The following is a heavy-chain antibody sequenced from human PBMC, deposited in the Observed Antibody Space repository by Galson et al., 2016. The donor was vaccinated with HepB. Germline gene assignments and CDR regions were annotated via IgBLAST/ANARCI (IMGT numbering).Heavy chain of an antibody. V-gene: IGHV2-5*02. J-gene: IGHJ4*02. CDR3: AHGRRDGDKERYFDY. CDR2: IYWDDDR. D-gene: IGHD5-24*01. CDR1: GFSLSTSGVG. Sequence: PALVKPTQTLTLTCTFSGFSLSTSGVGVGWIRQPPGKALEWLAHIYWDDDRAYRPPLKSRLTITKDTSKNQVVLTMTSMDPMDTGTYYCAHGRRDGDKERYFDYWGQGTLVTVSS.